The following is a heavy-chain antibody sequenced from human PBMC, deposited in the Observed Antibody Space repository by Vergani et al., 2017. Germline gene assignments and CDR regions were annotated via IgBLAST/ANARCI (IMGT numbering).Heavy chain of an antibody. CDR2: IRYDGSNK. CDR1: GFTFSSYG. J-gene: IGHJ3*02. Sequence: QVQLVESGGGVVQLGGSLRLSCAASGFTFSSYGMHWVRQAPGKGLEWVAFIRYDGSNKYYADSVKGRFTISRDNSKNTLYLQMNSLRAEDTAVYYCAKEGYGDYFVHAFDIWGQGTMVTVSS. V-gene: IGHV3-30*02. CDR3: AKEGYGDYFVHAFDI. D-gene: IGHD4-17*01.